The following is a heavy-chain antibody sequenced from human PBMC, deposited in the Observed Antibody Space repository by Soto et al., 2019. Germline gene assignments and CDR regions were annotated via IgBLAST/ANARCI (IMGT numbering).Heavy chain of an antibody. Sequence: QITLKEAGPTLVTPTQTVTLTCILSGFSLNVTGVGVGWIRQPPGKALEWLAHIYWDDDKRYNPSLKSRLTVTKDTSKKPVVLTITNLNPVDTATYYFARLSGGSYFESWGQGILVTVSS. CDR3: ARLSGGSYFES. V-gene: IGHV2-5*02. CDR2: IYWDDDK. D-gene: IGHD3-10*01. CDR1: GFSLNVTGVG. J-gene: IGHJ4*02.